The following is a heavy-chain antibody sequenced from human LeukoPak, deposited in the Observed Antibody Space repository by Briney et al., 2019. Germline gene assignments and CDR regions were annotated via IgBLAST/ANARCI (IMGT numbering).Heavy chain of an antibody. CDR3: ARGMGAGDAFDI. CDR1: GGSINNYY. Sequence: SETLSLTCTVSGGSINNYYWSWIRQPPGKGLEWIGYIYYSGSTNYNPSLKSRVTISVDTSKNQFSLKLSSVTAADTAVYYCARGMGAGDAFDIWGQGTMVTVSS. D-gene: IGHD1-26*01. J-gene: IGHJ3*02. V-gene: IGHV4-59*12. CDR2: IYYSGST.